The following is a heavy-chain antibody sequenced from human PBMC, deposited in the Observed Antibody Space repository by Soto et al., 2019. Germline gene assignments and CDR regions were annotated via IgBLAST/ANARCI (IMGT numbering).Heavy chain of an antibody. CDR1: GGSFGNSA. Sequence: QVLLVQSGAEVKKPGSSVKISCKASGGSFGNSAINWVRQTPGQGLEWLGGFIPAYRTLNFAQKFKGRVTITAEESTGTAFMTLSGLASNDTAVYYCATGVIWIGYFTVDSWGQGTRVTVSS. J-gene: IGHJ4*02. D-gene: IGHD3-3*01. CDR3: ATGVIWIGYFTVDS. CDR2: FIPAYRTL. V-gene: IGHV1-69*01.